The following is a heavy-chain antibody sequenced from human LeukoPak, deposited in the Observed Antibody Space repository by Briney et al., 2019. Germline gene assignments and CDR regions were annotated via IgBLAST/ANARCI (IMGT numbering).Heavy chain of an antibody. Sequence: ASVEVSCKASGYTFIRHWMHWVRLAPGQGLEWVGLINPTGTATLYAQKFQGRITLTRDMSTSTDYMELRSLKSEDTAVYYCARDNSVGDIAWWFDPWGQGTLVTVSS. CDR2: INPTGTAT. V-gene: IGHV1-46*01. CDR3: ARDNSVGDIAWWFDP. D-gene: IGHD3-10*01. J-gene: IGHJ5*02. CDR1: GYTFIRHW.